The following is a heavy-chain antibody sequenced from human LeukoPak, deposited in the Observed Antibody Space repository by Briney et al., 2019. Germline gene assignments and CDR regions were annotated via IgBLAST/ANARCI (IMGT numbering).Heavy chain of an antibody. V-gene: IGHV5-51*01. CDR3: ARQTAMGRSGDY. Sequence: GESLKISCKSSGYSFSSYWIGWVRQMPGKGLEWMGIIDPSDSETRYTPSFPGQVNISVDKSLTTAYLQWNSLKASDTAMYYCARQTAMGRSGDYWGQGTLVTVSS. CDR1: GYSFSSYW. CDR2: IDPSDSET. D-gene: IGHD5-18*01. J-gene: IGHJ4*02.